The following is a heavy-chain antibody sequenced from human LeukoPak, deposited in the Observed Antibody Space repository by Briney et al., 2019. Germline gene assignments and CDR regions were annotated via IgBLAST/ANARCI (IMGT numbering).Heavy chain of an antibody. V-gene: IGHV4-30-2*01. CDR2: IYHSGST. D-gene: IGHD2-15*01. J-gene: IGHJ4*02. Sequence: PSQTLSLTCTVSGGSISSGGYYWSWIRQPPGKGLEWIGYIYHSGSTYYNPSLKSRVTISVDTSKNQFSLKLSSVTAADTAVYYCARVSLGNCSGGSCYPAHFDYWGQGTLVTVSS. CDR3: ARVSLGNCSGGSCYPAHFDY. CDR1: GGSISSGGYY.